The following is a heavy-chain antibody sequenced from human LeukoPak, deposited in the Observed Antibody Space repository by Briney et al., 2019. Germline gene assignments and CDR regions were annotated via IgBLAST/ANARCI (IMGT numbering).Heavy chain of an antibody. Sequence: SETLSLTCTVSGGSISSSSYYWGWIRQPPGKGLEWIGSIYYSGSTYYNPSLRSRVTISVDTSKNQFSLKLSSVTAADTAVYYCASGGRELFAYWGQGTLVTVSS. CDR3: ASGGRELFAY. CDR2: IYYSGST. CDR1: GGSISSSSYY. V-gene: IGHV4-39*07. J-gene: IGHJ4*02. D-gene: IGHD1-26*01.